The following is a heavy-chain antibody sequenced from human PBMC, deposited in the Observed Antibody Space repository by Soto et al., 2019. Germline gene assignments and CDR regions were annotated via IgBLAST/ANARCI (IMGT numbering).Heavy chain of an antibody. Sequence: PGGSLRLSCAASGFTFSSYSMNWVRQAPGKGLEWVSSISSSSSYIYYADSVKGRFTISRDNAKNSLYLQMNSLRAEDTAVYYCARDSHIIAAYDYWGQGTLVTVSS. D-gene: IGHD6-13*01. CDR1: GFTFSSYS. V-gene: IGHV3-21*01. J-gene: IGHJ4*02. CDR3: ARDSHIIAAYDY. CDR2: ISSSSSYI.